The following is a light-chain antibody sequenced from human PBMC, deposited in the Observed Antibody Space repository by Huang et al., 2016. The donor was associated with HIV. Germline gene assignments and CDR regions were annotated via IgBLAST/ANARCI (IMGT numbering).Light chain of an antibody. J-gene: IGKJ2*01. CDR1: QSVGSN. CDR3: QHYNNWPYT. Sequence: EIVMTQSPATLSVSPGERAILSYRASQSVGSNLAWYQQKPGQAPRLLIYGASTRAAGFPARFSASGSGTEFTLTISSLQSEDFAVYYCQHYNNWPYTFGQGTKLEIK. V-gene: IGKV3-15*01. CDR2: GAS.